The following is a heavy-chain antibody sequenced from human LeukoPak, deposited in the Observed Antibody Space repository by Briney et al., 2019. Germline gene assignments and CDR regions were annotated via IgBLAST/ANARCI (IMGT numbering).Heavy chain of an antibody. CDR1: GFTFSSYW. J-gene: IGHJ4*02. CDR3: ARDDSYSSDY. CDR2: IKNDGSVK. V-gene: IGHV3-7*05. Sequence: GGSLRLSCAASGFTFSSYWMSWVRKAPGKGLEWVANIKNDGSVKYYVDSVKGRFTISRDNAKNSLYLQMNSLRAEDTAVYFCARDDSYSSDYWGQGTLVTVSS. D-gene: IGHD6-13*01.